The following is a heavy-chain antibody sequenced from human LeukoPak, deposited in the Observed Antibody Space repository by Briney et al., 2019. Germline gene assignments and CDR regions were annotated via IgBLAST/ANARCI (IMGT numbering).Heavy chain of an antibody. CDR2: ISYDGSNK. V-gene: IGHV3-30*03. J-gene: IGHJ6*04. CDR1: GFTFSNYG. Sequence: GGSLRLSCAASGFTFSNYGMHWVRQAPGKGLEWVAVISYDGSNKYYADSVKGRFTISRDNSKNTPYLQMNSLRAEDTAVYYCASAPGYSSSWTDSYYYYGMDVWGKGTTVTVSS. CDR3: ASAPGYSSSWTDSYYYYGMDV. D-gene: IGHD6-13*01.